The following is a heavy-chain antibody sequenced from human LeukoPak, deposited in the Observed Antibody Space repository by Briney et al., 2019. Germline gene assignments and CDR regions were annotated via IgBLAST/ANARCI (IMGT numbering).Heavy chain of an antibody. D-gene: IGHD6-19*01. V-gene: IGHV3-53*01. CDR2: IYSGGST. Sequence: GGSLRLSCAASGFTVSSNYMSWVRQAPGKGLEWVSVIYSGGSTYYADSVKGRFTISRDNSKNTLYLQMNSLRAEDTAVYYRARDGTGYSSGWYLYMDVWGKGTTVTVSS. CDR3: ARDGTGYSSGWYLYMDV. CDR1: GFTVSSNY. J-gene: IGHJ6*03.